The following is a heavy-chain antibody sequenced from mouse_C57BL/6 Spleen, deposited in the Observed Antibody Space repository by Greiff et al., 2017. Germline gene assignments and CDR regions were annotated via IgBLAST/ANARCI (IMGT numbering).Heavy chain of an antibody. Sequence: EVMLVESGGGLVQPGGSMKLSCVASGFTFSNYWMNWVRQSPEKGLEWVAQFRLKSDNYATHYAESVKGRFTISRDDSKSSVYLQMNNLRAEDTGIYYCTAASTVVATGAMDYWGQGTSVTVSS. J-gene: IGHJ4*01. CDR2: FRLKSDNYAT. CDR1: GFTFSNYW. D-gene: IGHD1-1*01. CDR3: TAASTVVATGAMDY. V-gene: IGHV6-3*01.